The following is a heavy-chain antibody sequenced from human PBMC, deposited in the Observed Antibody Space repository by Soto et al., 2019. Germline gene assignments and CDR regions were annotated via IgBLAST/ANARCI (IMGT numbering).Heavy chain of an antibody. J-gene: IGHJ4*02. V-gene: IGHV4-61*01. D-gene: IGHD5-18*01. Sequence: ASETLSLTCTVSGGSISRETNYWSWIRQPPGKALEWIGYIYYTGSTKYNPSLRGRVTMSVDTSKNQFSLNLTSVTAADTALYYCAREVYDYGYVFDYWGQGTLVTVSS. CDR1: GGSISRETNY. CDR2: IYYTGST. CDR3: AREVYDYGYVFDY.